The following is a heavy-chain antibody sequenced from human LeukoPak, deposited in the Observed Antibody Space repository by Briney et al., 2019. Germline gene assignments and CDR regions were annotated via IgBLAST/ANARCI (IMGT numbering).Heavy chain of an antibody. Sequence: ASVKVSCKASGGTFSSYAISWVRQAPGQGLEWMGGIIPIFGTANYAQKFQGRVTITTDESTSTAYMELSSLRSEDTAVYYCARGCSSTSCYSLLGYWGQGTLVTVSS. CDR2: IIPIFGTA. D-gene: IGHD2-2*02. CDR1: GGTFSSYA. V-gene: IGHV1-69*05. J-gene: IGHJ4*02. CDR3: ARGCSSTSCYSLLGY.